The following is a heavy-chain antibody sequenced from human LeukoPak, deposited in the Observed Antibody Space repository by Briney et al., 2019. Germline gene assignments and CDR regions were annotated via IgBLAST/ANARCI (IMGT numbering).Heavy chain of an antibody. D-gene: IGHD3-22*01. CDR1: GDSISSSSYY. V-gene: IGHV4-39*01. J-gene: IGHJ3*02. CDR3: ATTRYYYDSSGYYLDAFHI. Sequence: SETLSLTCTVSGDSISSSSYYWGWIRQPPGKGLERIGSIYYSGSTYYNPSLKSRVTISVDTSKNQFSLKLSSVTAADTAVYYCATTRYYYDSSGYYLDAFHIWGQGTMVTVSS. CDR2: IYYSGST.